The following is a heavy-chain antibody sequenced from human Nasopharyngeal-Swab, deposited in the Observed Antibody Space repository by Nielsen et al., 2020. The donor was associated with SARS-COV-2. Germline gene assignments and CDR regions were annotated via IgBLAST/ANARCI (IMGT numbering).Heavy chain of an antibody. D-gene: IGHD2-15*01. CDR3: AKDIEVDIVVVVAANALDI. CDR2: ISWNSGSI. CDR1: GFTFDDYA. J-gene: IGHJ3*02. V-gene: IGHV3-9*01. Sequence: SLKISCAASGFTFDDYAMHWVRQAPGKGLEWVSGISWNSGSIGYADSVKGRFTISRDNAKNSLYLQMNSLRAEDTALYYCAKDIEVDIVVVVAANALDIWGQGTMVTVSS.